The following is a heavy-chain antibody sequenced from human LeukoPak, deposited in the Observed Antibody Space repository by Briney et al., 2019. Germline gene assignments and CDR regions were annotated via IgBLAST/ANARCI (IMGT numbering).Heavy chain of an antibody. V-gene: IGHV4-4*07. Sequence: SETLSLTCTVSGGSISSYYRSWVRQPAGKGLEWIGRIHTSGTTNNNTSLKSRVTMSVETYKNQFSLKLSSVTAADTAVYYCARDVYYYGSGTLFGDIWGQGTMVTVSS. CDR3: ARDVYYYGSGTLFGDI. CDR1: GGSISSYY. D-gene: IGHD3-10*01. CDR2: IHTSGTT. J-gene: IGHJ3*02.